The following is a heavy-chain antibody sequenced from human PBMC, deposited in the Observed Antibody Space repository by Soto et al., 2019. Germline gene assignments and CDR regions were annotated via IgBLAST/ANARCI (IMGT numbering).Heavy chain of an antibody. Sequence: EVQLVESGGGLVKPGGSLRLSCAASGFTFSSYSMNWVRQAPGQGLEWGSSISSSTTYIYYADSVKGRFTISRDNAKNSRDLQMNSLRAEDTAVYYCARRFKGLSTSNYYMDVWGKGTTVTVSS. CDR2: ISSSTTYI. V-gene: IGHV3-21*01. J-gene: IGHJ6*03. CDR3: ARRFKGLSTSNYYMDV. CDR1: GFTFSSYS.